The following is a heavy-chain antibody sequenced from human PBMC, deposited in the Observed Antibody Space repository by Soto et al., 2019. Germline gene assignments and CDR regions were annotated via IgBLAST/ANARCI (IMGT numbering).Heavy chain of an antibody. CDR2: FIPVCTTA. CDR1: GGSFSTYG. D-gene: IGHD4-17*01. J-gene: IGHJ3*02. CDR3: ARDGVDVSRTTVRHGALDI. Sequence: QVQLVQSGAEVKKPGSSVKVSCKASGGSFSTYGISWVRQAPGQGLEWMGGFIPVCTTAKYAQKFQGRVSITADESTYTAYMEVSSLRSEDTAVYFCARDGVDVSRTTVRHGALDIWGQGTVVTVSS. V-gene: IGHV1-69*01.